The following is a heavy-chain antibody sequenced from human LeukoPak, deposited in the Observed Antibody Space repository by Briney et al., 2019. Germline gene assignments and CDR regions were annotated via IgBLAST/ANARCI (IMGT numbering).Heavy chain of an antibody. CDR2: ISGSGSTI. CDR3: AREIYDSSGYYHHDLKPPRQFDY. D-gene: IGHD3-22*01. CDR1: AFTFSDYY. Sequence: PGGSLRLSCAASAFTFSDYYMSWLRQAPGKRLEWLSCISGSGSTIYYADSVKGRFTISRDNAKNSLYLQMNSLRAEDTAVYYCAREIYDSSGYYHHDLKPPRQFDYWGQGTLVTVSS. V-gene: IGHV3-11*01. J-gene: IGHJ4*02.